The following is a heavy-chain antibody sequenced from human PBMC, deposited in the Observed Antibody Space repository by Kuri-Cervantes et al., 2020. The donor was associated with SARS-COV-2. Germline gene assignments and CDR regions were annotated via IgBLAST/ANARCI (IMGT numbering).Heavy chain of an antibody. Sequence: SVKVSCKASGDTITYRFLHWVRQAPGQAPEWMGWITPFNGKTHYAQRFQDRITITGDRSVSTVYLELSSLRPEDTAMYYCARSGPGAISREDDDSDVWGQGTMVTVSS. CDR3: ARSGPGAISREDDDSDV. CDR1: GDTITYRF. D-gene: IGHD2-21*01. J-gene: IGHJ3*01. CDR2: ITPFNGKT. V-gene: IGHV1-45*02.